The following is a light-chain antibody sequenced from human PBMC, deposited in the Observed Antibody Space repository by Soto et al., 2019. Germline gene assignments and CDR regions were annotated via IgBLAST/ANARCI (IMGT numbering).Light chain of an antibody. CDR1: SSDVGASNY. CDR3: SSYTTISTLVV. V-gene: IGLV2-14*03. Sequence: QSALTQPASVSGSPGQSITISCTGTSSDVGASNYVSWYPQHPGKAPKLMIYDVSNRPSGVSNRFSGSKSGNTASLTISGLKAEDESDYDCSSYTTISTLVVFGGGTKLTVL. CDR2: DVS. J-gene: IGLJ2*01.